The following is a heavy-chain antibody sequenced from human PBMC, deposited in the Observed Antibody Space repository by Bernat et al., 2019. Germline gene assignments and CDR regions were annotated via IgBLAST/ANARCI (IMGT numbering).Heavy chain of an antibody. J-gene: IGHJ4*02. D-gene: IGHD5-12*01. CDR2: IYYGGNT. V-gene: IGHV4-39*01. CDR1: GGPISGGNSC. Sequence: QLQLQESGPGLVKPSETLSLTCSVSGGPISGGNSCWDWIRQPPGKGLEWIGSIYYGGNTYHNSSLKCRVTISVDTSKSQFSLKLSSVTAADTAVYYCARRAGGYDFLDYWGQGTRVTVSS. CDR3: ARRAGGYDFLDY.